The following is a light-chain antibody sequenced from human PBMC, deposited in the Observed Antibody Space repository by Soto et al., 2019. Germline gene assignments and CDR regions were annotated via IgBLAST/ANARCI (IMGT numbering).Light chain of an antibody. CDR1: QSISSW. J-gene: IGKJ1*01. V-gene: IGKV1-5*03. CDR3: QQYNSLWT. Sequence: DIQMTQSPSTLSASVGDRVTITCRASQSISSWLAWYQQKPGKAPKLLIYKAPSLESGVPSRFSGSGPGTEFTLTISSLQLDDFATDYCQQYNSLWTFGQGTKVEI. CDR2: KAP.